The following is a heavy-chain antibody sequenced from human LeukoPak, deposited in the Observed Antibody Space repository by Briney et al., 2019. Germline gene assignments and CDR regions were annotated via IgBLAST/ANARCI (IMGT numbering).Heavy chain of an antibody. V-gene: IGHV4-59*01. CDR2: IYYSGST. CDR3: ARVPAAPVSGWFDP. CDR1: GGSFSGYY. J-gene: IGHJ5*02. D-gene: IGHD2-2*01. Sequence: SETLSLTCAVYGGSFSGYYWSWIRQPPGKGLEWIGYIYYSGSTNYNPSLKSRVTISVDTSKNQFSLKLSSVTAADTAVYYCARVPAAPVSGWFDPWGQGTLVTVSS.